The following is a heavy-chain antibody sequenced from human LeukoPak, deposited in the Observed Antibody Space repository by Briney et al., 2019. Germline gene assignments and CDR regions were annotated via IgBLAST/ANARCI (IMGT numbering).Heavy chain of an antibody. CDR2: ISYSGST. CDR3: AQQPWGYCSSTSCPKGAFDI. Sequence: SGTLSLTCTVSGASINNYYWSWIRQPPGKGLEWIGYISYSGSTNYNPSLKSRVTISVDTSKNQFSLKLSSVTAADTAVYYCAQQPWGYCSSTSCPKGAFDIWGQGTMVTVSS. J-gene: IGHJ3*02. D-gene: IGHD2-2*01. V-gene: IGHV4-59*08. CDR1: GASINNYY.